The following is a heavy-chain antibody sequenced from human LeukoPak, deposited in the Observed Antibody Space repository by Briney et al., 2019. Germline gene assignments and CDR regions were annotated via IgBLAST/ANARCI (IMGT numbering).Heavy chain of an antibody. V-gene: IGHV3-48*02. CDR1: GFTFSSYS. Sequence: PGGSLRLSCAASGFTFSSYSMNWVRQAPGKGLEWVSYISSSSSTIYYADSVKGRFTISRDNAKNSLYLQMNSLRDEDTAVYYCARSRYSWDWGYYFDYWGQGTLVTVSS. CDR3: ARSRYSWDWGYYFDY. D-gene: IGHD5-18*01. J-gene: IGHJ4*02. CDR2: ISSSSSTI.